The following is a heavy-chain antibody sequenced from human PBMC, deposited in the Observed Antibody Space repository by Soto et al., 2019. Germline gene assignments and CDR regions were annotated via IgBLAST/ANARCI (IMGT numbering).Heavy chain of an antibody. Sequence: GGSLRLSCVASGFTFSSYWMSWVRQAPGKGLEWVANIKQDGSEKYYVDSVKGRFTISRDNAKNSLYLQMNSLRAEDTAVYYCARDRGDYESDAFDIWGQGTMVTVSS. CDR3: ARDRGDYESDAFDI. J-gene: IGHJ3*02. CDR1: GFTFSSYW. D-gene: IGHD4-17*01. V-gene: IGHV3-7*01. CDR2: IKQDGSEK.